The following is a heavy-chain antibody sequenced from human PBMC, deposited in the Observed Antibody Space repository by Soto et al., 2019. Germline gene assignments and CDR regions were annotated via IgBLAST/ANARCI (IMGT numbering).Heavy chain of an antibody. V-gene: IGHV3-33*01. CDR1: GFTFSSYG. J-gene: IGHJ4*02. CDR3: ARDLRTYPCGGDCLFDY. Sequence: QVQLVESGGGVVQPGRSLRLSCAASGFTFSSYGMHWVRQAPGKGLEWVAVIWYDGSNQYYADSVKGRFTISRDNSKNTLYLQMNSLRAEDTAVYYCARDLRTYPCGGDCLFDYWGQGTLVTVSS. D-gene: IGHD2-21*02. CDR2: IWYDGSNQ.